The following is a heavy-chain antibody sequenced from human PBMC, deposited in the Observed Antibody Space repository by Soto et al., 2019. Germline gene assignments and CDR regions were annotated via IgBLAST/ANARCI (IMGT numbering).Heavy chain of an antibody. CDR1: GFTLRSSA. D-gene: IGHD1-26*01. V-gene: IGHV3-33*01. CDR2: TWHDGSNK. J-gene: IGHJ5*02. CDR3: ARDISGSIDL. Sequence: ESVGGVVQPGRSLRLSCTSSGFTLRSSAIHWVRQAPGKGLEAVAFTWHDGSNKYYADSVKGRFTASRDSSNDVLYLQMDNLRDADTAVYYCARDISGSIDLWGQGTLVTVSS.